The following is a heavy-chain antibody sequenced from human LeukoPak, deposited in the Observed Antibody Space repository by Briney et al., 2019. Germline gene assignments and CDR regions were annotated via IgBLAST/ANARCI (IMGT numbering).Heavy chain of an antibody. CDR2: MSYSGSS. V-gene: IGHV4-59*01. CDR3: ARGQYSTSSFYNHYYMDV. D-gene: IGHD6-6*01. Sequence: SETLSLTCTVSGGSIGRYYWNWIRQSPGKGLEWIGYMSYSGSSNYNPSLKDRVTISVDASKNQFSLEVSSVTAADTAVYYCARGQYSTSSFYNHYYMDVWGTGTTVTVSS. CDR1: GGSIGRYY. J-gene: IGHJ6*03.